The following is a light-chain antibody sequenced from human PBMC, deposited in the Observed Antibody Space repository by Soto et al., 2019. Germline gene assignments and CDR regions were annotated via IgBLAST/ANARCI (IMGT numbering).Light chain of an antibody. J-gene: IGKJ4*01. CDR3: QQFSSYPLT. CDR2: DAS. Sequence: EFVLTQSPGTLSLSPGEIANLSCRASQTVRNNYLAWYQQKPGQAPRLLIYDASSRATGIPDRFSGGGSGTDFTLTISRLEPEDFAVYYCQQFSSYPLTFGGGTKVDIK. CDR1: QTVRNNY. V-gene: IGKV3-20*01.